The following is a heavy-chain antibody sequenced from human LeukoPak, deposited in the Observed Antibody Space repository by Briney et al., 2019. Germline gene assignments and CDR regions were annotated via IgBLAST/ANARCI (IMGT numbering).Heavy chain of an antibody. CDR3: ARRPGLGTIRSFDY. Sequence: HGESLQISCKGSGYISNNYWIGWVRQLPGKGLEWMGIIYPGDSDTTYNPSFQGQVTISADKSIYTAYLQWSSLKASDTAMYYCARRPGLGTIRSFDYWGQGTLVTVSS. V-gene: IGHV5-51*01. D-gene: IGHD3-16*01. CDR2: IYPGDSDT. J-gene: IGHJ4*02. CDR1: GYISNNYW.